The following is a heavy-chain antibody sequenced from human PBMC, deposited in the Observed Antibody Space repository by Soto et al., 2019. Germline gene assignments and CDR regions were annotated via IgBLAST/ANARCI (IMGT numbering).Heavy chain of an antibody. CDR2: IYYTGST. CDR1: GGSISSGTDY. V-gene: IGHV4-39*01. CDR3: ARGRGYSYGLDP. D-gene: IGHD5-18*01. Sequence: SETLSLTCTVSGGSISSGTDYWGWIRQPPGKGLEWIGTIYYTGSTYYNPSLKSRVTISVDTSKNQLSLKLDSVTAADTAVYYCARGRGYSYGLDPWGQGTLVTVSS. J-gene: IGHJ5*02.